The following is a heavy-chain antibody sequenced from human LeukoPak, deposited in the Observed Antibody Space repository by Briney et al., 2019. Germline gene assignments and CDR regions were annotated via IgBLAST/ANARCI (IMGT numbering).Heavy chain of an antibody. CDR1: GHTFTSYY. J-gene: IGHJ5*02. Sequence: ASVKVSCKASGHTFTSYYMHWVRQVPGQGLGWMGIINPSGGSTSYAQKFQGRVTMTRDTSTSTVYMELSSLRSEDTAVYYCARDRSYDSSGYSMPFWFDPWGQGTLVTVSS. D-gene: IGHD3-22*01. CDR2: INPSGGST. V-gene: IGHV1-46*01. CDR3: ARDRSYDSSGYSMPFWFDP.